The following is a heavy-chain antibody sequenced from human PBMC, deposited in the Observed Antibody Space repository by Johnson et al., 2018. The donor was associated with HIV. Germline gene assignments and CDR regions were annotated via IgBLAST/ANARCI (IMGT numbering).Heavy chain of an antibody. D-gene: IGHD6-13*01. CDR2: ISWDGGST. Sequence: VQLVESGGGLIQPGGSLRLSCAASGFTFSSSDMHWVRHAPGKGLEWVSLISWDGGSTYYADSVKGRFTISRDNSKNSLYLQMNSLRAEDTALYYCARRKIAAAGRDAFDIWGQGTMVTVSS. CDR3: ARRKIAAAGRDAFDI. V-gene: IGHV3-43D*03. CDR1: GFTFSSSD. J-gene: IGHJ3*02.